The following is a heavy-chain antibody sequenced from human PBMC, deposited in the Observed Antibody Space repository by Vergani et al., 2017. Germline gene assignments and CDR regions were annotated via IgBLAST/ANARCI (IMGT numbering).Heavy chain of an antibody. CDR3: VKTMTTYDGGDY. D-gene: IGHD4-17*01. CDR2: ISSNGCST. CDR1: GFTFSLYA. J-gene: IGHJ4*02. Sequence: EVPLVESGGGLVQPGGSLRLSCSASGFTFSLYALHWVRQAPGKGLEYVSAISSNGCSTYYADSVKGRLNISRYNSKNTLYLQMSSLSAEDTAVYYCVKTMTTYDGGDYWGQGTLVTVSS. V-gene: IGHV3-64D*06.